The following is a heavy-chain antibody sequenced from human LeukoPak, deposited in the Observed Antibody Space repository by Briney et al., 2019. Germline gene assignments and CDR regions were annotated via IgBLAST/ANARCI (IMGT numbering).Heavy chain of an antibody. V-gene: IGHV4-39*07. CDR1: GGSVSSDTYY. Sequence: KSSETLSLTCSVSGGSVSSDTYYWGWIRQPPGKGLEWIGSIYYSGSTNYNPSLKSRVTMSVDTSKNQFSLKLSSVTAADTAVYYCAGGWIGGSYDYWGQGTLVTVSS. CDR3: AGGWIGGSYDY. CDR2: IYYSGST. J-gene: IGHJ4*02. D-gene: IGHD1-26*01.